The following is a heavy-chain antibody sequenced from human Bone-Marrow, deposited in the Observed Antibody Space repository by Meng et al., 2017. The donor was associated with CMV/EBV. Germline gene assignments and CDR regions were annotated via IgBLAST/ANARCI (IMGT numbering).Heavy chain of an antibody. CDR2: INPNSGGT. J-gene: IGHJ4*02. D-gene: IGHD6-13*01. V-gene: IGHV1-2*02. CDR1: GYTFTGYY. Sequence: QVQLVQSGAEVKKPGASVKVPCKASGYTFTGYYMHWVRQAPGQGLEWMGWINPNSGGTNYAQKFQGRVTMTRDTSISTAYMELSRLRSDDTAVYYCASLGLIAAAGSYFDYWGQGTLVTVVS. CDR3: ASLGLIAAAGSYFDY.